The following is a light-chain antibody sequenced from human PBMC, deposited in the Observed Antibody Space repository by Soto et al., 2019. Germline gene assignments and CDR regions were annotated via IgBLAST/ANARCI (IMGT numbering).Light chain of an antibody. CDR1: QTISSW. Sequence: DIQMTQSPSTLSGSVGDRVTITCRASQTISSWLAWYQQKPGKAPKLLIYKASTLKSGVPSRFSGSGSGTGFTLTISSLQPDDFATYYCQYYNSYSEAFGQGTKVELK. V-gene: IGKV1-5*03. CDR3: QYYNSYSEA. CDR2: KAS. J-gene: IGKJ1*01.